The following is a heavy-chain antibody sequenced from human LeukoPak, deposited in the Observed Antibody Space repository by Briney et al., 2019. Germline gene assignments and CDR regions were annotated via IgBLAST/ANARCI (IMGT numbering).Heavy chain of an antibody. D-gene: IGHD2/OR15-2a*01. CDR1: GFTFDDYA. CDR2: ISWNSGSI. CDR3: AKDISRRSYGMDV. Sequence: SGRSLRLSCAASGFTFDDYAMHWARQAPGKGLEWVSGISWNSGSIGYADSVKGRFTISRDNAKNSLYLQMNSLRAEDTALYYCAKDISRRSYGMDVWGQGTTVTVSS. V-gene: IGHV3-9*01. J-gene: IGHJ6*02.